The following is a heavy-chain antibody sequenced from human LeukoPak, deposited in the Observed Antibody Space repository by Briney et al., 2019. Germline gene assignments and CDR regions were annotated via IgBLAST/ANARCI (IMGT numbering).Heavy chain of an antibody. Sequence: PGRSLRLSCAASGFTFSTYGMHWVRQAPGKGLEWVAVISYDGSNKYYADSVKGRFTISRDNSKNTLYLQMNSLRAEDTAVYYCARVEVGAVAGNYYGMDVWGQGTTVTVSS. CDR2: ISYDGSNK. J-gene: IGHJ6*02. D-gene: IGHD6-19*01. V-gene: IGHV3-30*19. CDR3: ARVEVGAVAGNYYGMDV. CDR1: GFTFSTYG.